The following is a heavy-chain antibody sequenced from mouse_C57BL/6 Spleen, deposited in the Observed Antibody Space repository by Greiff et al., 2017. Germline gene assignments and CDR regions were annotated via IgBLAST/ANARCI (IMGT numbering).Heavy chain of an antibody. Sequence: EVKLVESGGGLVKPGGSLKLSCAASGFTFSEYGMHWVRQAPEKGLEWVAYISSGSSTIYYADTVKGRFTISRDNAKNTLFLQMTSLRSEDTAMYYCARRYYYGSSYAMDYWGQGTSVTVSS. CDR3: ARRYYYGSSYAMDY. V-gene: IGHV5-17*01. J-gene: IGHJ4*01. CDR1: GFTFSEYG. CDR2: ISSGSSTI. D-gene: IGHD1-1*01.